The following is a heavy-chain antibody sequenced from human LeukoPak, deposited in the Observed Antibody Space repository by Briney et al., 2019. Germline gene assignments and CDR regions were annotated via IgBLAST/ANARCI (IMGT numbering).Heavy chain of an antibody. CDR1: GFTFITDW. J-gene: IGHJ4*02. CDR3: ARDRGYSTFDF. Sequence: GRSLRLSCAASGFTFITDWMTWVRQAPGKGLEWVATINPDGSDIYYVDSVKGRFTFSRDNAKNSLYLQMNSLRVEDTAIYYCARDRGYSTFDFWGQGTLVTVSS. V-gene: IGHV3-7*01. CDR2: INPDGSDI. D-gene: IGHD2/OR15-2a*01.